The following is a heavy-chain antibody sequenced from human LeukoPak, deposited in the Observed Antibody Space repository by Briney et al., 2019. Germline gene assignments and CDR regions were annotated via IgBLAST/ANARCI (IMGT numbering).Heavy chain of an antibody. V-gene: IGHV3-21*01. J-gene: IGHJ6*04. CDR2: ISSSSSYM. D-gene: IGHD3-3*01. Sequence: GGSLRLSCAASGFTFSSYEMNWVRQAPGKGLEWVSSISSSSSYMYYADSVKGRFTISRDNAKNSLYLQMNSLRAEDTAVYYCARVLAWGKGTTVTVSS. CDR3: ARVLA. CDR1: GFTFSSYE.